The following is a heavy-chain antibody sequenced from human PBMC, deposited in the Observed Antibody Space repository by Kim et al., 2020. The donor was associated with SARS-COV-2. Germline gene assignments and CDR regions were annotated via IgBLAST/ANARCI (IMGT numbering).Heavy chain of an antibody. J-gene: IGHJ6*02. CDR3: ARGRVVVNSTSYYYYYYGMDV. CDR1: GGTFSSYA. CDR2: IIPILGIA. Sequence: SVKVSCKSSGGTFSSYAISWVRQAPGQGLEWMGRIIPILGIANYAQNFQGRVTTTADKSTRTAYMELSSLRSEDTAVYYCARGRVVVNSTSYYYYYYGMDVWGQGTTVTVSS. D-gene: IGHD3-22*01. V-gene: IGHV1-69*04.